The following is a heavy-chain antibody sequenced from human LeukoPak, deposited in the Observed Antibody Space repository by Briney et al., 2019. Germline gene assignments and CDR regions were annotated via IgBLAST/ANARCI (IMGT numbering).Heavy chain of an antibody. CDR3: TRAGDSSSWYVRVDY. D-gene: IGHD6-13*01. CDR1: GFTFGDYA. J-gene: IGHJ4*02. Sequence: GGSLRLSCAASGFTFGDYAMSWVRQAPGKGLEWVGFIRSKAYGGTTEYAASVKGRFTISRDDSKSIAYLQMNSLKTEDTAVYYCTRAGDSSSWYVRVDYWGQGTLVTVSS. V-gene: IGHV3-49*04. CDR2: IRSKAYGGTT.